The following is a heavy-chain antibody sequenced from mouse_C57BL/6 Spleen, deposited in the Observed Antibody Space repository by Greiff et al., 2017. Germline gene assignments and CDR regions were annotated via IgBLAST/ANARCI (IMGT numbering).Heavy chain of an antibody. J-gene: IGHJ1*03. CDR2: INPSNGGT. Sequence: QVQLQQPGTELVKPCASVSLSCKASGYTFTSYWMHLVKLRPGQGLERIGNINPSNGGTNYNEKFQSKATLTVDKSSSTAYMQLSSLTSKDSAVYFCTREGVYYRRYFDVWGTGTTVTVSS. D-gene: IGHD1-1*01. V-gene: IGHV1-53*01. CDR3: TREGVYYRRYFDV. CDR1: GYTFTSYW.